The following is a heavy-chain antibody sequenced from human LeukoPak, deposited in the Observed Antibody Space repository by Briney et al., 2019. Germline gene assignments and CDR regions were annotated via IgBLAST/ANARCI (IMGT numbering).Heavy chain of an antibody. CDR2: IIPILGIA. D-gene: IGHD3-22*01. CDR3: ARDRYYYDSSGYYLKRSHLDY. J-gene: IGHJ4*02. Sequence: SVKVSCEASRGTFSSYAISWVRQAPGQGLEWMGRIIPILGIANYAQKFQGRVTITADKSTSTAYMELSSLRSEDMAVYYCARDRYYYDSSGYYLKRSHLDYWGQGTLVTVSS. V-gene: IGHV1-69*04. CDR1: RGTFSSYA.